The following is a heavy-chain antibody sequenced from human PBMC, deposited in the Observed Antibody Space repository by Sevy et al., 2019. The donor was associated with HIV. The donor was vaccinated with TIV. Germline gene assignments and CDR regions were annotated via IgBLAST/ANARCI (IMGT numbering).Heavy chain of an antibody. Sequence: GGSLRLSCAASGFTFGTYVMNWVRQAPGKGLEWVSGISGSGGSTYYADSVKGRITISRDNSKKTVYLQMNSLRAEDTAVYYCAKVDRSFYGIDVWGQRTTVTVSS. V-gene: IGHV3-23*01. J-gene: IGHJ6*02. CDR3: AKVDRSFYGIDV. CDR2: ISGSGGST. D-gene: IGHD2-2*03. CDR1: GFTFGTYV.